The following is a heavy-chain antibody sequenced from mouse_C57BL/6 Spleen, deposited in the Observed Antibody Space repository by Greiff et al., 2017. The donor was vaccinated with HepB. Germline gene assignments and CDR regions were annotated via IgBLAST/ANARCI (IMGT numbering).Heavy chain of an antibody. J-gene: IGHJ1*03. V-gene: IGHV5-17*01. CDR1: GFTFSDYG. CDR2: ISSGSSTI. CDR3: ARRHYYGSSYRWYFDV. D-gene: IGHD1-1*01. Sequence: EVKLVESGGGLVKPGGSLKLSCAASGFTFSDYGMHWVRQAPEKGLEWVAYISSGSSTIFYADTVKGRFTISRDNAKYTLFLQMTSLRSEDTAMYYCARRHYYGSSYRWYFDVWGTGTTVTVSS.